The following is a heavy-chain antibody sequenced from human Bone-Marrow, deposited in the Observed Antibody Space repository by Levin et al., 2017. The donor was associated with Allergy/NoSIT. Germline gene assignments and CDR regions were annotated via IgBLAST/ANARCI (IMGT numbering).Heavy chain of an antibody. CDR3: ARDGQRRYSSSWYHFDY. V-gene: IGHV1-46*01. D-gene: IGHD6-13*01. CDR1: GYTFTSYY. CDR2: INPSGGST. Sequence: ASVKVSCKASGYTFTSYYMHWVRQAPGQGLEWMGIINPSGGSTSYAQKFQGRVTMTRDTSTSTVYMELSSLRSEDTAVYYCARDGQRRYSSSWYHFDYWGQGTLVTVSS. J-gene: IGHJ4*02.